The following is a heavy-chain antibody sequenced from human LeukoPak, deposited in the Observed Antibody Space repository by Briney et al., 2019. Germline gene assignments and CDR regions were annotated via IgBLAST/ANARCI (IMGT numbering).Heavy chain of an antibody. Sequence: GESLKISCKGSGYSFTSYWIGWVRQMPGKGLEWMGIIYPGDSDTRYSPSFQGQVTMSADKSISTAYLQWSSLKASDTAMYYCARVLRYCNGGTCYGGINPLDYWGQGTLVTVSS. J-gene: IGHJ4*02. CDR2: IYPGDSDT. CDR1: GYSFTSYW. V-gene: IGHV5-51*01. CDR3: ARVLRYCNGGTCYGGINPLDY. D-gene: IGHD2-15*01.